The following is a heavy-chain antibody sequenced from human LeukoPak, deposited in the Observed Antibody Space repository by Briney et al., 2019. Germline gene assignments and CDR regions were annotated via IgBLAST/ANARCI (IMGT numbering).Heavy chain of an antibody. D-gene: IGHD4-23*01. V-gene: IGHV1-2*02. CDR3: AREVDDYGGKRHDP. Sequence: ASVKVSCKASGYTFTGYYMHWVRQAPGQGLGWMGWINPNSGGTNYAQKFQGRVTMTRDTSISTAYMELSRLRSDDTAVYYCAREVDDYGGKRHDPWGQGTLVTVSS. CDR2: INPNSGGT. CDR1: GYTFTGYY. J-gene: IGHJ5*02.